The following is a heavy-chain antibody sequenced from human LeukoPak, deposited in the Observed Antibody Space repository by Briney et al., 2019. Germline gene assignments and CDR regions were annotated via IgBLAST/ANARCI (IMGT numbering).Heavy chain of an antibody. D-gene: IGHD2-15*01. V-gene: IGHV3-23*01. CDR1: GFTFNSYA. J-gene: IGHJ6*03. CDR3: ARVLRYCSGGNCYSGGLGYMDV. CDR2: ISDSGAGK. Sequence: PGGSLRLSCAASGFTFNSYAMSWVRQAPGKGLEWVSGISDSGAGKYYADSVKGHFTISRDNSKNTLYLQLSSLRVEDTAVYYCARVLRYCSGGNCYSGGLGYMDVWGKGTTVTISS.